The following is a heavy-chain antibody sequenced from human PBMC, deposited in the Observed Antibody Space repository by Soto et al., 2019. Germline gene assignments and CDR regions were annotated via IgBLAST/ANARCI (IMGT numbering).Heavy chain of an antibody. CDR1: GYTFTGYY. Sequence: VSVKVSCKASGYTFTGYYTHWVRQAPGQGLEWMGWINPNSGGTNYAQKFQGWVTMTRDTSISTAYMELSRLRSDDTAVYYCARARTYYDFLTGYYAPSDYGMDVWGQGTTLTV. CDR3: ARARTYYDFLTGYYAPSDYGMDV. V-gene: IGHV1-2*04. D-gene: IGHD3-9*01. CDR2: INPNSGGT. J-gene: IGHJ6*02.